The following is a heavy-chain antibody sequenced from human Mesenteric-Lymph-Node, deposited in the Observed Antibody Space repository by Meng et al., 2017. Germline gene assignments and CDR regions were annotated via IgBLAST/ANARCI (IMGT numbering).Heavy chain of an antibody. CDR3: ARDSSGYYGGEYFQH. CDR1: GFTFSSYG. V-gene: IGHV3-33*01. CDR2: IWYDGSNK. J-gene: IGHJ1*01. D-gene: IGHD3-22*01. Sequence: GGSLRLSCAASGFTFSSYGMHWVRQAPGKGLEWVAVIWYDGSNKYYADSVKGRFTISRDNAKNSLYLQMNSLRAEDTAVYYCARDSSGYYGGEYFQHWGQGTLVTVSS.